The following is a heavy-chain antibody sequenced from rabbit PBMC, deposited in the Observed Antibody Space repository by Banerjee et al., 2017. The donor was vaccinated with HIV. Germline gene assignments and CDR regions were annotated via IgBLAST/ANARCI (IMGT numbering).Heavy chain of an antibody. D-gene: IGHD5-1*01. J-gene: IGHJ4*01. CDR2: IYTSSGST. CDR1: GFSFSSSYW. CDR3: ARSRAYGIYDYVKL. V-gene: IGHV1S40*01. Sequence: QSLEESGGDLVKPGASLTLTCTASGFSFSSSYWICWVRQAPGKGPEWIACIYTSSGSTYYASWAKGRFTISKTSSTTVTLQMTSLTAADTATYFCARSRAYGIYDYVKLWGQGTLVTVS.